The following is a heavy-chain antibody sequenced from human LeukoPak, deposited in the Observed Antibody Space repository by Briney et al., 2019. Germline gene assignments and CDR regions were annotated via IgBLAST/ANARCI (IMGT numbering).Heavy chain of an antibody. CDR1: GGSISSYY. J-gene: IGHJ6*02. D-gene: IGHD3-3*01. CDR2: IYYSGST. Sequence: PSETLSLTCTVSGGSISSYYWSWIRQPPGKGLEWIGYIYYSGSTNYNPSLKSRVTISVDKSKNQFSLKLNSVTAADTAVYYCARSPITIFGRNYYGMDVWGQGTTVTVSS. CDR3: ARSPITIFGRNYYGMDV. V-gene: IGHV4-59*01.